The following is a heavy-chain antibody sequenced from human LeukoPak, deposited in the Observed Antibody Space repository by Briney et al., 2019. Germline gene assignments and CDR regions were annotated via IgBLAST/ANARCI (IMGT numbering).Heavy chain of an antibody. D-gene: IGHD3-3*01. CDR3: AKLPTIFGVADSFDI. J-gene: IGHJ3*02. CDR1: GITFSSYY. V-gene: IGHV3-23*01. CDR2: ISDRGKT. Sequence: GGSLRLSCVSSGITFSSYYMSWVRQAPGKGLEWISAISDRGKTDYADSVKGRFTISRANSKTTLYLQLSSLRADDTSIYYCAKLPTIFGVADSFDIWGQGTLVTVSS.